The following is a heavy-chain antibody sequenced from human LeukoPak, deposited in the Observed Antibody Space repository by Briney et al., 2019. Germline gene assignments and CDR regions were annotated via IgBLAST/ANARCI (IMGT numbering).Heavy chain of an antibody. J-gene: IGHJ4*02. D-gene: IGHD2-21*02. Sequence: PSETLSLTCTVSGGSISSSSYYWGWIRRPPGKGLEWIGSIYYSGSTYYNPSLKSRVTISVDTSKNQFSLKLSSVTAADTAVYYCASRTYCGGDCYLRYFDYWGQGTLVTVSS. CDR1: GGSISSSSYY. CDR3: ASRTYCGGDCYLRYFDY. CDR2: IYYSGST. V-gene: IGHV4-39*01.